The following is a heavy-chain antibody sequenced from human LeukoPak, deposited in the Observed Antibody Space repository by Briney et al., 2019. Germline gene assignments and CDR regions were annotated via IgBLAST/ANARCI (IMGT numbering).Heavy chain of an antibody. J-gene: IGHJ4*02. D-gene: IGHD5-18*01. V-gene: IGHV3-23*01. CDR2: ITGSGDST. CDR1: GFTFSNYG. Sequence: GGSLRLSCAASGFTFSNYGMSWVRQAPGKGLEWVSGITGSGDSTYYADSVKGRFTMSRDNSKNTLYVQMNSLRAEDTAVYYCAKVNGYRYGVLDYWGQGTLVTASS. CDR3: AKVNGYRYGVLDY.